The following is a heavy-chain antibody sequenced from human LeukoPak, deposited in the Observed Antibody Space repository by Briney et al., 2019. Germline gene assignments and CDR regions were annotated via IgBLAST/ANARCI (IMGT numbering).Heavy chain of an antibody. CDR2: IKQDGSEK. CDR1: GFTFSSYW. V-gene: IGHV3-7*03. Sequence: GGSLRLSCAASGFTFSSYWMSWVRQAPGKGLEWVANIKQDGSEKYYVDSVKGQFTISRDNAKNSLYLQMNSLRAEDTAVYYCAREGAYSGSYSGWYWGQGTLVTVSS. CDR3: AREGAYSGSYSGWY. D-gene: IGHD1-26*01. J-gene: IGHJ4*02.